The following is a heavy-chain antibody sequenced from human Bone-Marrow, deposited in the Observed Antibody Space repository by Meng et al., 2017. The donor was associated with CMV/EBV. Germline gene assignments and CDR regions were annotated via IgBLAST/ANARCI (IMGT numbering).Heavy chain of an antibody. CDR1: GFTVSSNY. J-gene: IGHJ4*02. CDR3: ARGSTPVEGSSSVGEDY. V-gene: IGHV3-66*02. D-gene: IGHD6-13*01. Sequence: GESLKISCAASGFTVSSNYMSWVRQAPGKGLEWVSVIYSGGNTYYADSVKGRFTISRDTSKNTLYLQMNSLRAEDTAVYFCARGSTPVEGSSSVGEDYWGQATLVTVSS. CDR2: IYSGGNT.